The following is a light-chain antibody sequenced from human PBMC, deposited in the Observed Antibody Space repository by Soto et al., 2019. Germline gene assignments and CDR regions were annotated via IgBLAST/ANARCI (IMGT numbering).Light chain of an antibody. V-gene: IGKV3-15*01. Sequence: EIVMTQSPAPLSVSPGETATLSCRASQSVTYNLAWYQQKPGQGPRLLIYGAFTRATGIPARFSGSGSGTEFTLSISSVQSEDFAVDYCQQYKNWPPLTFGGGTKVEIK. J-gene: IGKJ4*01. CDR2: GAF. CDR3: QQYKNWPPLT. CDR1: QSVTYN.